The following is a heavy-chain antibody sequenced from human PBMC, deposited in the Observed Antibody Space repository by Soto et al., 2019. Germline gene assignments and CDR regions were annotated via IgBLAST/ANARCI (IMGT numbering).Heavy chain of an antibody. Sequence: QVQLVQSGAEVKKPGSSVKVSCPASGGTFSSSAISWVRQAPGQGLEWMGGILPIFGTANYAQKFQGRVTITADESTSTADMEPSSLRAEDTAVYYRARDDSDGPFDYWGQGTLVTVSS. CDR1: GGTFSSSA. CDR2: ILPIFGTA. J-gene: IGHJ4*02. V-gene: IGHV1-69*12. D-gene: IGHD5-18*01. CDR3: ARDDSDGPFDY.